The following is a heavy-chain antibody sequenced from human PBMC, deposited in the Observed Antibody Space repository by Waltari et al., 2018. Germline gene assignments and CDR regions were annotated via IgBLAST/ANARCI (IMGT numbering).Heavy chain of an antibody. CDR1: GFTFSSYA. D-gene: IGHD3-3*01. V-gene: IGHV3-23*03. J-gene: IGHJ6*03. CDR3: AKDNDRTYDFWSGYPYYMDV. CDR2: IYSGGRK. Sequence: ELQLLESGGGLVQPGGSLRLSCAASGFTFSSYAMSWVRQSPGKGLEWVSVIYSGGRKEYADSGKGRFNIYRDNSKNTLYLQMNSLRAEDTAVYYCAKDNDRTYDFWSGYPYYMDVWGKGTTVTVSS.